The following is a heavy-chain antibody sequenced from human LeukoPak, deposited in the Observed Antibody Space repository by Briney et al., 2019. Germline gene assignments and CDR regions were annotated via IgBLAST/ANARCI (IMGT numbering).Heavy chain of an antibody. V-gene: IGHV3-30-3*01. D-gene: IGHD2-15*01. CDR3: AREQSNIWAYCFDC. J-gene: IGHJ4*02. CDR1: GFTFSSYA. CDR2: ISYDGSNK. Sequence: GRSLRLSCAASGFTFSSYAMHWVRQAPGKGLEWVAVISYDGSNKYYADSVKGRFTISRDNAKNSLYLRMNSLRVEDTAIYYCAREQSNIWAYCFDCWGQGTLVTVSS.